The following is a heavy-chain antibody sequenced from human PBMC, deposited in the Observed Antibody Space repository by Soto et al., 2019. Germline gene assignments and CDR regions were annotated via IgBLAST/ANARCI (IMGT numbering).Heavy chain of an antibody. V-gene: IGHV1-69*06. Sequence: SVKVSCKASGGTFSSYAISWVRQAPGQGLEWMGGIIPIFGTANYAQKFQGRVTITADKSTSTAYMELSSLRSEDTAVYYCARGKHWRAGFDYWGQGTLVTVSS. J-gene: IGHJ4*02. D-gene: IGHD3-3*02. CDR2: IIPIFGTA. CDR1: GGTFSSYA. CDR3: ARGKHWRAGFDY.